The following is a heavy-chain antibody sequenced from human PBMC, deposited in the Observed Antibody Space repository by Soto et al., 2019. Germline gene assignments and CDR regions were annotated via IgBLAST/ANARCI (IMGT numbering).Heavy chain of an antibody. CDR2: IYSGGST. J-gene: IGHJ5*02. CDR3: ARAYDSSGYYPNWFDP. Sequence: GGSLRLSCAASGFTVSSNYMSWVRQAPGKGLEWVSVIYSGGSTYYADSVKGRFTISSDNSKNTLYLQMNSLRAEDTAVYYCARAYDSSGYYPNWFDPWGQGTLVTVSS. D-gene: IGHD3-22*01. V-gene: IGHV3-66*01. CDR1: GFTVSSNY.